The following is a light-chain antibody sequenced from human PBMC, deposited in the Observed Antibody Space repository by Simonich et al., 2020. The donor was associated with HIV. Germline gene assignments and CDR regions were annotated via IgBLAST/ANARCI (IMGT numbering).Light chain of an antibody. J-gene: IGLJ2*01. V-gene: IGLV2-23*01. CDR2: EGS. CDR1: SSDVGGYNY. CDR3: CSYAGSSTVV. Sequence: QSALTQPRSVSGSPGQSVTISCTGASSDVGGYNYVSWYQHHPGKAPKVMIYEGSKRPSGVSNRFSGSKSGNTASLTISGLQAEDEADYYCCSYAGSSTVVFGGGTKLTVL.